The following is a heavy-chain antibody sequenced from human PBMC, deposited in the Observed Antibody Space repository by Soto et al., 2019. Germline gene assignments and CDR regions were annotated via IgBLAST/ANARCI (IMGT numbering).Heavy chain of an antibody. CDR3: ARGTPSPLIVRSSRGPWFDP. V-gene: IGHV4-59*08. Sequence: SATLSLTCPVSGGSIRSYYWSWIRQPPGKGLELIGYMYYGGRTNYNPSLKSRVTISVDTSKMQVSLKLSSVTAADTAVYFCARGTPSPLIVRSSRGPWFDPWGQGTLVTVSS. CDR1: GGSIRSYY. CDR2: MYYGGRT. J-gene: IGHJ5*02. D-gene: IGHD2-15*01.